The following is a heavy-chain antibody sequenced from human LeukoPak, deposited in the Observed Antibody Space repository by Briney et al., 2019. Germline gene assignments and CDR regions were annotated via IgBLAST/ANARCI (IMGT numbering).Heavy chain of an antibody. CDR2: INHSGST. Sequence: SETLSLTCAVYGGSFSGYYWSWIRQPPGKGLEWIGEINHSGSTNYNPSLKSRVTISVDTSKNQFSLKLSSVTAADTAVYYCARGPHYYGSGTYQPTYYYGMDVWGQGTTVTVSS. J-gene: IGHJ6*02. D-gene: IGHD3-10*01. CDR3: ARGPHYYGSGTYQPTYYYGMDV. V-gene: IGHV4-34*01. CDR1: GGSFSGYY.